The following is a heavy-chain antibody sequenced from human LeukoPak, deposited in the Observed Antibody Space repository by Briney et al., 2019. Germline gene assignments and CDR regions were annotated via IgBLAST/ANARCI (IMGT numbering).Heavy chain of an antibody. V-gene: IGHV4-34*01. D-gene: IGHD3-16*01. J-gene: IGHJ6*03. CDR2: INNSGST. CDR1: GGSFSGYY. CDR3: AIGKYVWGKYHYYSYMDV. Sequence: PSETLSLTCAVHGGSFSGYYWSWIRQPPGKGLGWIGEINNSGSTNYNPSLKSRVIISVDTSKNQFSLMLSSVTAADTALYYCAIGKYVWGKYHYYSYMDVWGKGTTVTVSS.